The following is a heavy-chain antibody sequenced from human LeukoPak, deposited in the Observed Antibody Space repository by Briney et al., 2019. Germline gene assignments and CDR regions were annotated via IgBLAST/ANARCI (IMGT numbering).Heavy chain of an antibody. J-gene: IGHJ4*02. CDR3: ATLVNYWSFDY. Sequence: GGSLRLSCVASGFTFNNYYISWVRQAPGKGLEWVAIINQAGSVTYYVDSVKGRFTISGDNARNSVYLQMNSLRGEDTAVYYCATLVNYWSFDYWGQGTLVAVSS. CDR1: GFTFNNYY. CDR2: INQAGSVT. D-gene: IGHD1-1*01. V-gene: IGHV3-7*01.